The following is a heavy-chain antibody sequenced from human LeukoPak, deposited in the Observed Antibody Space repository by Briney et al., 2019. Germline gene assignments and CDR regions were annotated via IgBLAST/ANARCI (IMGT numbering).Heavy chain of an antibody. V-gene: IGHV3-11*01. D-gene: IGHD2-21*02. J-gene: IGHJ4*02. CDR3: ARSGVVVTATRDY. CDR2: ISSSGSTI. CDR1: GFTFSDYC. Sequence: GESLRLSCAASGFTFSDYCMSWIRQAPGKGLEWVSYISSSGSTIYYADSVKGRFTISRDNAKNSLYLQMNSLRAEDTAVYYCARSGVVVTATRDYWGQGTLVTVSS.